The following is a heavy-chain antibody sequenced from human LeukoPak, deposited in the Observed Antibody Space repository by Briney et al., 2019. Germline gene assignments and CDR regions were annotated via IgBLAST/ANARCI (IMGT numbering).Heavy chain of an antibody. CDR2: INANSGGT. CDR3: ARGVRYFDWPPISTMDV. Sequence: ASVTVSYKASGYTFTGYYMHWVRQAPGQGLEWMGWINANSGGTNYAQKFQGRVTMTRDTSISTAYMELSRLRSDDTAVYYCARGVRYFDWPPISTMDVWGQGTTVTVSS. V-gene: IGHV1-2*02. J-gene: IGHJ6*02. D-gene: IGHD3-9*01. CDR1: GYTFTGYY.